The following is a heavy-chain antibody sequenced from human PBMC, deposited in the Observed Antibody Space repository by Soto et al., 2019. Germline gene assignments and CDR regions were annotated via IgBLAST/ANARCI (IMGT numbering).Heavy chain of an antibody. Sequence: SLRLSCAASGFTFSSYAMSWVRQATEKRLEWVSAISGSGVSTYYADSVKGRFTISRDNSKNTLYLQMNSLRAEDTAVYYCAKSPGMYYYDSSGYYHYDYWGQGTLVTVSS. CDR3: AKSPGMYYYDSSGYYHYDY. CDR2: ISGSGVST. J-gene: IGHJ4*02. CDR1: GFTFSSYA. V-gene: IGHV3-23*01. D-gene: IGHD3-22*01.